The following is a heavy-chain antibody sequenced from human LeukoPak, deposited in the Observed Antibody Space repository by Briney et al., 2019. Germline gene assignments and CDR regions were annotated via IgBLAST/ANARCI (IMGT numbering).Heavy chain of an antibody. CDR2: INPSGGST. D-gene: IGHD4-17*01. V-gene: IGHV1-46*01. J-gene: IGHJ3*02. CDR3: ATPRDYGDYPAFGVFGI. CDR1: GYTFTSYY. Sequence: ASVKVSCKASGYTFTSYYMHWVRQAPGQGLEWMGIINPSGGSTSYAQKFQGRVTMTEDTSTDTAYMELSSLRSEDTAVYYCATPRDYGDYPAFGVFGIWGQGTMVTVSS.